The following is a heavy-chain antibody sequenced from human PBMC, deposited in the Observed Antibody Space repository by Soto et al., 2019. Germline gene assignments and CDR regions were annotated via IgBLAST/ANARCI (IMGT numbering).Heavy chain of an antibody. J-gene: IGHJ4*02. Sequence: QVHLVESGGGVVQAGRSLRLSCAASGFSFSAYSMHWFRQAPGKGLEWVAVISSDGSKTYYAGSLKGRFTVSRDNSKNILYLQMNSLRAEDTAVYYCARAGQQVAVFDYWGQGTEVTVSS. CDR3: ARAGQQVAVFDY. CDR1: GFSFSAYS. D-gene: IGHD6-13*01. V-gene: IGHV3-30-3*01. CDR2: ISSDGSKT.